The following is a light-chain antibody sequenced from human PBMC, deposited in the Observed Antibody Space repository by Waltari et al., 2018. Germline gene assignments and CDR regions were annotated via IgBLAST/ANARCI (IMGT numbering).Light chain of an antibody. V-gene: IGLV2-14*03. CDR3: TSYTSSHGLV. Sequence: QSALTQPASVSGSPGQSITISCTGTSSDIGGYNYLSWYQQHPGKAPNVVIFDIIYRPSGVSSRFSGSKSGNTASLTISGLQAEDEADYYCTSYTSSHGLVFGTGTKVTVL. J-gene: IGLJ1*01. CDR1: SSDIGGYNY. CDR2: DII.